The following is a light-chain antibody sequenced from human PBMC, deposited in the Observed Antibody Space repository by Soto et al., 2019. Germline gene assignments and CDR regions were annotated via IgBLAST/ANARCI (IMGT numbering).Light chain of an antibody. V-gene: IGKV3-20*01. CDR2: DAS. CDR1: QSVANNY. CDR3: EQYGSTPLT. J-gene: IGKJ4*01. Sequence: EIVLTQSPGTLSLSPGESSTLSCRASQSVANNYLAWYQQKPGQAPRFLIYDASSRATGIPDRFSGSGSGTDFTLTISRLEPEDFAVYYCEQYGSTPLTFGGGTKVEIK.